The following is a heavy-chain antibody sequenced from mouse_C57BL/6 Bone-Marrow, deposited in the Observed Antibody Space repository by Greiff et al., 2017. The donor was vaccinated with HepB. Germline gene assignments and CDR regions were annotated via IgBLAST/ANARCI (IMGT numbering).Heavy chain of an antibody. CDR2: SRNKANDYTT. Sequence: EVKLVESGGGLVQSGRSLRLSCATSGFTFSDFYMEWVRQAPGKGLEWIAASRNKANDYTTEYSASVKGRFIVSRDTSQSILYLQMNALRAEDTAIYYCARDAGDGYSFAYWGQGTLVTVSA. J-gene: IGHJ3*01. V-gene: IGHV7-1*01. D-gene: IGHD2-3*01. CDR1: GFTFSDFY. CDR3: ARDAGDGYSFAY.